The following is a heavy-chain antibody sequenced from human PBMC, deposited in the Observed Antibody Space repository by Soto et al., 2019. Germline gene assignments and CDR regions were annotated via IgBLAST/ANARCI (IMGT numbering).Heavy chain of an antibody. Sequence: QVQLVESGGGVVQPGRSLRLSCTASGFTFSSYGMHWVRQAPGKGLEWVALISYDGSNKYDADSVTGRFTISRDNSKNTLYLQINSLRTEARAVYYGGRDAPGGAGTPGDYWGQGTLVTVS. CDR2: ISYDGSNK. J-gene: IGHJ4*02. D-gene: IGHD1-26*01. CDR3: GRDAPGGAGTPGDY. V-gene: IGHV3-30*03. CDR1: GFTFSSYG.